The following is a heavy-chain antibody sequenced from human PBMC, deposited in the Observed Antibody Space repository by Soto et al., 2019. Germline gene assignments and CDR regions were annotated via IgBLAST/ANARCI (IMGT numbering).Heavy chain of an antibody. D-gene: IGHD3-22*01. CDR2: MNPNSGNT. J-gene: IGHJ4*02. CDR1: GYTFTSYD. V-gene: IGHV1-8*01. Sequence: ASVKVSCKASGYTFTSYDINWVRQATGQGLEWMGWMNPNSGNTGYAQKFQGRVTMTRNTSISTAYMELSSLRSEDTAVYYCARGIRRYYYDSSGSYDYWGQGTLVTVYS. CDR3: ARGIRRYYYDSSGSYDY.